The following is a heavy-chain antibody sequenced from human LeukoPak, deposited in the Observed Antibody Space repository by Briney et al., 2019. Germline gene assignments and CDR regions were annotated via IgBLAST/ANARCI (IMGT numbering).Heavy chain of an antibody. V-gene: IGHV4-4*02. CDR3: ARDGSSSASFDL. Sequence: SETLSLTCAVSGVSISSSNWWSWVRQPPGKGPEWIGEIYYSGSTNYNPSLKSRVTISVDKSKNQFSLKLSSVTAADTAVYYCARDGSSSASFDLWGRGTLVTVSS. J-gene: IGHJ2*01. CDR1: GVSISSSNW. CDR2: IYYSGST. D-gene: IGHD2-2*01.